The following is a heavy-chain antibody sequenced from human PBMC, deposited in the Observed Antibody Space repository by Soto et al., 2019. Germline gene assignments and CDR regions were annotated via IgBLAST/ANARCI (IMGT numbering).Heavy chain of an antibody. CDR2: INHSGST. D-gene: IGHD2-15*01. CDR1: GGSFSGYY. J-gene: IGHJ6*03. CDR3: ARGVGYCSGGSCYKFAYYYMDV. Sequence: QVQLQQWGAGLLKPSETLSLTCAVYGGSFSGYYWSWIRQPPGKGLEWIGEINHSGSTNYNPSLKSRVTISVDTSKNQFSLKLSSVTAADTGVYYCARGVGYCSGGSCYKFAYYYMDVWGKGTTVTVSS. V-gene: IGHV4-34*01.